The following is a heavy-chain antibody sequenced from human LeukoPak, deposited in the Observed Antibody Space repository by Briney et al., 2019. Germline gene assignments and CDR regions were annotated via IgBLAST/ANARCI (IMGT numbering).Heavy chain of an antibody. Sequence: GGSLRLSCAASGFTFSSYGMNWVRQAPGKGLEWVSYISSSGSTIYYADSVKGRFTISRDNAKNSLYLQMNSLRAEDTAVYYCARAYYYDSSGYYSHIYYYYGMDVWGQGTTVTVSS. J-gene: IGHJ6*02. CDR2: ISSSGSTI. V-gene: IGHV3-48*03. D-gene: IGHD3-22*01. CDR3: ARAYYYDSSGYYSHIYYYYGMDV. CDR1: GFTFSSYG.